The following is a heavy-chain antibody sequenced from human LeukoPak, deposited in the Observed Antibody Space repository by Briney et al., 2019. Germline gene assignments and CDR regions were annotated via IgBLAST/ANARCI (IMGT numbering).Heavy chain of an antibody. D-gene: IGHD6-19*01. Sequence: SETLSLTCSVSGYSISRDYYWGWIRQPPGKGLEWIGSIYHSGNTYYNPSLKSRVTILIDTSKNQFSLKLNSVTAADTAVYYCARAGYSNGLDYWGQGTLVTVSS. CDR2: IYHSGNT. V-gene: IGHV4-38-2*02. CDR3: ARAGYSNGLDY. J-gene: IGHJ4*02. CDR1: GYSISRDYY.